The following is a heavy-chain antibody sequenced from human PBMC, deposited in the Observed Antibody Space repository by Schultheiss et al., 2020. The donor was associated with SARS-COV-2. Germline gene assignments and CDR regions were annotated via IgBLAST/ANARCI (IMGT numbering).Heavy chain of an antibody. Sequence: GESLKISCAASGFTFSDYYMSWIRQAPGKGLEWVSYISSSSSYTNYADSVKGRFTISRDNAKNSLYLQMNSLRAEDTAVYYCARATAVAGTEFGGFDYWGQGTLVTVSS. CDR3: ARATAVAGTEFGGFDY. CDR2: ISSSSSYT. D-gene: IGHD6-19*01. V-gene: IGHV3-11*06. J-gene: IGHJ4*02. CDR1: GFTFSDYY.